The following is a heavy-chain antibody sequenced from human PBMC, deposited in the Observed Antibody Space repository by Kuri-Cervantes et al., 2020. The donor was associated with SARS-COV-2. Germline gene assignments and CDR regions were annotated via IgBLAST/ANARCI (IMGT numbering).Heavy chain of an antibody. CDR3: ASCPGGLPYYYYGMDV. CDR1: GGSISSADYY. CDR2: IYYSGST. J-gene: IGHJ6*02. V-gene: IGHV4-30-4*01. D-gene: IGHD5-18*01. Sequence: LRLSCTVSGGSISSADYYWSWIRQPPGKGLEWIGYIYYSGSTYYNPSLKSRITISVDTSKNQFFLKLSSVTAADTAVYYCASCPGGLPYYYYGMDVWGQGTTVTVSS.